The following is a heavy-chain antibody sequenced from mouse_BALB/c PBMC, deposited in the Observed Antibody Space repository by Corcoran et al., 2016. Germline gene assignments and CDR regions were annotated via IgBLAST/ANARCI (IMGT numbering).Heavy chain of an antibody. CDR2: INPYNGAT. CDR3: ARDYGYWYFDV. V-gene: IGHV1-26*01. CDR1: GYSFTGYY. J-gene: IGHJ1*01. D-gene: IGHD1-1*02. Sequence: EVQLQQSGPELVKPGASVKISCKASGYSFTGYYMHWVKQSHVKSLEWIGRINPYNGATSYNQNFKDKASLTVDKSSSTAYMELHSLTSEDSAVYYCARDYGYWYFDVWGAGTTVTVSS.